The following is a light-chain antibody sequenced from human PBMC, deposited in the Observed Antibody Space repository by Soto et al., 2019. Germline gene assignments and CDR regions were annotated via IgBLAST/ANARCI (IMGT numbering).Light chain of an antibody. Sequence: DIQLTQSPSSLSASVGDRITITCQASQDISNFLNWYQQRPGKAPKLLIDDASNLATGVPSRFSGSGSGTDSSFTISSLQPEDIATYYCQQYDKMPLTFGGGTKVEMK. CDR3: QQYDKMPLT. CDR2: DAS. CDR1: QDISNF. J-gene: IGKJ4*01. V-gene: IGKV1-33*01.